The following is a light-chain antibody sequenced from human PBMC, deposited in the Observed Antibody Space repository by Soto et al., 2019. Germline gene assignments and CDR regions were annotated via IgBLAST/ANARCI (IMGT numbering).Light chain of an antibody. V-gene: IGKV3-20*01. J-gene: IGKJ4*01. CDR3: QQYGSSPLT. CDR1: QSVSSSY. CDR2: GAS. Sequence: ETVLTQSPGTLSLSPGERATLSCRASQSVSSSYLAWYQQKPGQAPRLLIYGASSRATGIPDRFSGSGSGTDFTLTISRLEPEDFAVYYCQQYGSSPLTFGGGTQVGIK.